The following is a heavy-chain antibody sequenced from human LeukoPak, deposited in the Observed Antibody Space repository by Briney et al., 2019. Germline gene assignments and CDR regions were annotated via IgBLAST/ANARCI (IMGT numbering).Heavy chain of an antibody. CDR1: GGSISSGSYY. CDR3: AGTDFWSGYLPTNWFDP. J-gene: IGHJ5*02. V-gene: IGHV4-61*02. CDR2: IYTSGST. D-gene: IGHD3-3*01. Sequence: SETLSLTCTVSGGSISSGSYYWSCIRQPAGQGLEWIVRIYTSGSTNYNPSLRSRATISGDTSKNQFSLKLSSVTAADTAVYYCAGTDFWSGYLPTNWFDPWGQGTLVTVSS.